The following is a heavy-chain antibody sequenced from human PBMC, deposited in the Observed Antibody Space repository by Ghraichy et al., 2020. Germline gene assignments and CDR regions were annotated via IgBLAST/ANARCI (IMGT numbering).Heavy chain of an antibody. Sequence: SGPTLVKPTQTLTLTCTFSGFSLTTSGVRVNWFRQPPGKALEWLARVDWEDDKFYSTSLKTRLTISKDTSKNQVVLTMTNMDPVDTATYYCARDYDSSGLDAFDVWGQGTMVTVSS. CDR1: GFSLTTSGVR. V-gene: IGHV2-70*04. D-gene: IGHD3-22*01. CDR3: ARDYDSSGLDAFDV. J-gene: IGHJ3*01. CDR2: VDWEDDK.